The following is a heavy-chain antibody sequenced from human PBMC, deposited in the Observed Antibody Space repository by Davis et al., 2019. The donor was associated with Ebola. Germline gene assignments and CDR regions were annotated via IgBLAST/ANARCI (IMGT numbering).Heavy chain of an antibody. CDR1: GYTFTSYG. V-gene: IGHV1-69*13. J-gene: IGHJ4*02. Sequence: SVKVSCKASGYTFTSYGISWVRQAPGQGLEWMGGIIPIFGTANYAQKFQGRVTITADESTSTAYMELSSLRSEDTAVYYCARSYYDSSGYYYFDYWGQGTLVTVSS. CDR2: IIPIFGTA. CDR3: ARSYYDSSGYYYFDY. D-gene: IGHD3-22*01.